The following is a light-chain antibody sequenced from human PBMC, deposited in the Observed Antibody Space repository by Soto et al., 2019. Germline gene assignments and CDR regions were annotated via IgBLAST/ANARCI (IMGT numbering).Light chain of an antibody. V-gene: IGKV1-39*01. J-gene: IGKJ1*01. CDR1: HNTRGY. Sequence: DIQMTQSPSSLSASVRDRVTITCRASHNTRGYLNWYQQKPGKAPKLLIYAASNLQSGIPSRFSGSGSETDFTLTISSLQPEDFATYYCRQSYGTPWTFGQGTK. CDR3: RQSYGTPWT. CDR2: AAS.